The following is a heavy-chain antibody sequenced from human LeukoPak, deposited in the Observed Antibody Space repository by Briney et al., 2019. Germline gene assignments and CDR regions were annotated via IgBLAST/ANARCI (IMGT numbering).Heavy chain of an antibody. CDR3: ARDRGAYYDFWSGYHSPGWFDP. V-gene: IGHV1-8*03. D-gene: IGHD3-3*01. CDR2: MNPNSGNT. CDR1: GYTFTSYD. Sequence: ASVKVSCKASGYTFTSYDINWVRQAPGQGLEWMGWMNPNSGNTGYAQKFQGRVTITRNTSISTAYMELSSLRSEDTAVYYCARDRGAYYDFWSGYHSPGWFDPWGQGTLVTVSS. J-gene: IGHJ5*02.